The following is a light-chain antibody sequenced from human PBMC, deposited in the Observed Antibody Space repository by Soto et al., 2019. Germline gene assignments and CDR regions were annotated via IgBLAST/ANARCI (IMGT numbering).Light chain of an antibody. CDR1: SSNIGSNY. J-gene: IGLJ2*01. V-gene: IGLV1-47*01. CDR2: RNN. CDR3: AAWDDSLSVV. Sequence: QSVLTQPPSASGTPGQRVTISCSGSSSNIGSNYVYWYQQLPGTAPKLLIYRNNQRPSGVPDRFSGSKSGTSASLAISGLRSEDEADYYSAAWDDSLSVVFGGGTQLTVL.